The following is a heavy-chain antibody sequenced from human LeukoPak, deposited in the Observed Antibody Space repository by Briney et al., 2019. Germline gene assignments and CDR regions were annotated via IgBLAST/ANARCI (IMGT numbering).Heavy chain of an antibody. D-gene: IGHD6-19*01. V-gene: IGHV1-18*01. CDR1: GYTFTSYG. CDR3: ATDPRGYSSH. CDR2: ISAYNGNT. J-gene: IGHJ4*02. Sequence: ASVKVSCKASGYTFTSYGIRWVRQAPGQGLEWMGWISAYNGNTNYAQKLQGRVTITADESTSTAYMELSSLRSEDTAVYYCATDPRGYSSHWGQGTLVTVSS.